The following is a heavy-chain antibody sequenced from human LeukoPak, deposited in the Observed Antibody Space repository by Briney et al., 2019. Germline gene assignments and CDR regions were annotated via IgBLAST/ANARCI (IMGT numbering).Heavy chain of an antibody. V-gene: IGHV3-23*01. CDR1: GFTFSSYA. CDR2: ISGSGGST. J-gene: IGHJ6*02. Sequence: GGSLRLSCAASGFTFSSYAMSWVRQAPGKGLEWASAISGSGGSTYYADSVKGRFTISRVNSKNTLYLQMNSLRAEDTAVYYCAKEDYRGWYGYYYYGMDVWGQGTTVTVSS. D-gene: IGHD6-19*01. CDR3: AKEDYRGWYGYYYYGMDV.